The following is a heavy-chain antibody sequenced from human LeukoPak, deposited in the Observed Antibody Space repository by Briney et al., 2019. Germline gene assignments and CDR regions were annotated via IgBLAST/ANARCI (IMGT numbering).Heavy chain of an antibody. Sequence: GASVKVSCKASGYTFTSYDINWVRQAPGQGLEWMGWVSGYNGNTNYAQKFEGRVAMTTDTSSSTAYVELRSLRSEDTAIYYCARGDWFDPWGQGTLVTVSS. D-gene: IGHD2-21*01. CDR1: GYTFTSYD. J-gene: IGHJ5*02. V-gene: IGHV1-18*04. CDR3: ARGDWFDP. CDR2: VSGYNGNT.